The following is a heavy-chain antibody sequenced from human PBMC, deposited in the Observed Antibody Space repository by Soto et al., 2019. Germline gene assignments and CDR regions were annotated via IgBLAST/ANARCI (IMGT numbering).Heavy chain of an antibody. CDR1: GFTFSSYA. CDR2: IHNDGSTT. Sequence: GGSRRLSCAASGFTFSSYAMSWVRQAPGKGLMWVSSIHNDGSTTRYADSVKGRLTISRDNAKNTLYLQMSSLRVEDTAVYYCARDNWNSYWGQGTLVTVS. CDR3: ARDNWNSY. V-gene: IGHV3-74*01. D-gene: IGHD1-7*01. J-gene: IGHJ4*01.